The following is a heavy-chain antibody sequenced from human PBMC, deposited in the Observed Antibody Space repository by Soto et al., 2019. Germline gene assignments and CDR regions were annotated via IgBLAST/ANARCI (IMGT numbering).Heavy chain of an antibody. J-gene: IGHJ4*02. CDR2: IYYSGST. D-gene: IGHD3-22*01. V-gene: IGHV4-31*03. Sequence: PSETLSLTCTVSGGSISSGGYYWSWIRQHPGKGLEWIGYIYYSGSTYYNPSLKSRVTISVDTSKNQFSLKLSSVTAADTAVYYCARVPPYYYDSSGYYPPPSSFDYWGQGTLVTVS. CDR3: ARVPPYYYDSSGYYPPPSSFDY. CDR1: GGSISSGGYY.